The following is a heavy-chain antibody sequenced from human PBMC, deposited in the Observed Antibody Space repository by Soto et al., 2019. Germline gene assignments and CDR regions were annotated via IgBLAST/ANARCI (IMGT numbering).Heavy chain of an antibody. D-gene: IGHD6-19*01. J-gene: IGHJ4*02. CDR2: IYYSGST. CDR1: GGSISSYY. Sequence: SETLSLTCTVSGGSISSYYWSWIRQPPGKGLEWIGYIYYSGSTNYNPSLKSRVTISVDTSKNQFSLKQGSVTAADTAVYYCARLEYSSGWYRFGYWGQGTLVTVSS. CDR3: ARLEYSSGWYRFGY. V-gene: IGHV4-59*01.